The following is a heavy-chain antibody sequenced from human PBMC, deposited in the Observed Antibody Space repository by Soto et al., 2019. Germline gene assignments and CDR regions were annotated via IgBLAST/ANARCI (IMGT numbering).Heavy chain of an antibody. CDR1: GFTFSSYS. CDR3: ARDRALVGATGLDAFDI. V-gene: IGHV3-21*01. D-gene: IGHD1-26*01. CDR2: ISSSSSYI. J-gene: IGHJ3*02. Sequence: GGSLRLSCAASGFTFSSYSMNWVRQAPGKGLEWVSSISSSSSYIYYADSVKGRFTISRDNAKNSLYLQMNSLRAEDTAVYYCARDRALVGATGLDAFDIWGQGTMVTVSS.